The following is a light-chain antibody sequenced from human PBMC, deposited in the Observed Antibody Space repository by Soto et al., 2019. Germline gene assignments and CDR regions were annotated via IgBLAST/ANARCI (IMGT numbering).Light chain of an antibody. CDR1: QGISSY. V-gene: IGKV1-9*01. J-gene: IGKJ4*01. Sequence: DSQLPQSPSFLSASVGDRVTITCRASQGISSYLAWYQQKPGKAPKLLIYAASTLQSGVPSRLSGSGSGTEFXXTIXXLQPEDFATXYCQQLNSYPFLTFGGGTKVEIK. CDR2: AAS. CDR3: QQLNSYPFLT.